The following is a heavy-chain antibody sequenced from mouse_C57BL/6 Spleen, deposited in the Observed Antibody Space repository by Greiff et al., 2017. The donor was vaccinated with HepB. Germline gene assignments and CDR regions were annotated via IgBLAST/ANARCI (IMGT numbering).Heavy chain of an antibody. CDR2: IDPETGGT. CDR3: TRGDYDYDADY. V-gene: IGHV1-15*01. Sequence: QVQLKESGAELVRPGASVTLSCKASGYTFTDYEMHWVKQTPVHGLEWIGAIDPETGGTAYNQKFKGKAILTADKSSSTAYMERRSLTSEDSAVYYCTRGDYDYDADYWGQGTTLTVSS. J-gene: IGHJ2*01. D-gene: IGHD2-4*01. CDR1: GYTFTDYE.